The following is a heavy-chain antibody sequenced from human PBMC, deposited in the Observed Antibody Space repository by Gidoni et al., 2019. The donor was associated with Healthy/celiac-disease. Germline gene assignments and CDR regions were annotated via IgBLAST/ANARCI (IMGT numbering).Heavy chain of an antibody. V-gene: IGHV4-39*01. Sequence: QLQLQESVSALVKPSETLSLTCTVSGGSLSSSSYYWGWIRQPPGKGLEWIGSIYYSGSTYYNPSLKSRVTISVDTSKNQFSLKLSSVTAADTAVYYCARLGRIAAQGMLPDYWGQGTLVTVSS. J-gene: IGHJ4*02. CDR3: ARLGRIAAQGMLPDY. CDR1: GGSLSSSSYY. CDR2: IYYSGST. D-gene: IGHD6-13*01.